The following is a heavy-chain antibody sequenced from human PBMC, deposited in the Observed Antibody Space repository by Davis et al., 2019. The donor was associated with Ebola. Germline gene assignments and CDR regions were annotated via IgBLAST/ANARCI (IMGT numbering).Heavy chain of an antibody. CDR3: ARLRISTSSYYYGMDV. D-gene: IGHD2-2*01. J-gene: IGHJ6*02. CDR2: IYPGDSDT. CDR1: GYSFTSYW. Sequence: GESLKISCKGSGYSFTSYWIGWVRQMPGKGLEWMGIIYPGDSDTRYSPSFQGQVTISADKSISTAYLQWSSLKASDTAMYYCARLRISTSSYYYGMDVWGQGNPGHRLL. V-gene: IGHV5-51*01.